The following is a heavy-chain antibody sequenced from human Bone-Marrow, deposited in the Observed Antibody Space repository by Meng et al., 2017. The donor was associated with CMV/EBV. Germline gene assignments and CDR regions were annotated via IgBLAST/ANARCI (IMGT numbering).Heavy chain of an antibody. CDR2: ITPFNGNT. Sequence: SVKVSCKASGYTFTYRYLHWVRQAPGQALEWMGWITPFNGNTNYAQKFQDRVTITRDRSMSTAYMELSSLRSDDTAVYYCAREYNWNDDGWDYWGQGTLVTVSS. D-gene: IGHD1-1*01. J-gene: IGHJ4*02. V-gene: IGHV1-45*02. CDR3: AREYNWNDDGWDY. CDR1: GYTFTYRY.